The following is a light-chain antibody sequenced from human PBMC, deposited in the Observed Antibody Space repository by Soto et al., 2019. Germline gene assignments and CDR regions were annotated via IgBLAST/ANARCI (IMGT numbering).Light chain of an antibody. J-gene: IGLJ1*01. CDR3: NSYTSSSTLV. CDR2: EVN. V-gene: IGLV2-14*01. Sequence: QSALTQPASVSGSPGQSITISCTGTSGDVGSYDYVSWYQQHPGKAPKLMIYEVNNRPSGVSNRFSGSKSGNTASLTISGLQAEDEADYYCNSYTSSSTLVFGTGTKVTVL. CDR1: SGDVGSYDY.